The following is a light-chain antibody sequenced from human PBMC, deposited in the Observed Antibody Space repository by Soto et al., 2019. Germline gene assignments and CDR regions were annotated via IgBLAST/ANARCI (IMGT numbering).Light chain of an antibody. V-gene: IGKV3-20*01. CDR2: RAS. CDR3: HQFGSSPLDT. Sequence: EIVLTQSPGTLSLSPGERATLSCRASQTISSSFLAWYQQKPGQAPRLLIYRASRRAPGIPDRFSGSGSWTAITLTIIRLEPEDFAVYYCHQFGSSPLDTFGPGTKVEIK. J-gene: IGKJ3*01. CDR1: QTISSSF.